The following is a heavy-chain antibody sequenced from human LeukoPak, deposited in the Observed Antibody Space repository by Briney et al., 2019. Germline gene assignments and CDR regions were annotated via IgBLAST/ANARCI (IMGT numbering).Heavy chain of an antibody. CDR1: GYTFTSYD. CDR3: ARAPRLTTYYYYYYMDV. D-gene: IGHD1-14*01. V-gene: IGHV1-8*03. Sequence: GASVKVSCKASGYTFTSYDINWVRQATAQGLEWMGWMNPNSGNTGYAQKFQGRVTITRNTSISTAYMELSSLRSEDTAVYYCARAPRLTTYYYYYYMDVWGKGTTVTVSS. CDR2: MNPNSGNT. J-gene: IGHJ6*03.